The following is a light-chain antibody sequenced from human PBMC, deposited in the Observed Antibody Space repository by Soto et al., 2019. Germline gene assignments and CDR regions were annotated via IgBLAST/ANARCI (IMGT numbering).Light chain of an antibody. CDR2: EVS. Sequence: QSALTQPRSVSGSPGQSVTISCTGTSSDVGDYNYVSWYQQHPGKAPKFIIYEVSKPPSGVPDRFSGSKSGNTASLTISGLQAEDEADYYCCSYAGTYTVVFGGGTKLTVL. CDR3: CSYAGTYTVV. V-gene: IGLV2-11*01. CDR1: SSDVGDYNY. J-gene: IGLJ2*01.